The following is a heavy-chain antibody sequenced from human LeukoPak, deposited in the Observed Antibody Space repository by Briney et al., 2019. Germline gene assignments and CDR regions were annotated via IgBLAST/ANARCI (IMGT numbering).Heavy chain of an antibody. CDR1: GYTFTTYG. Sequence: ASVKVSCKASGYTFTTYGLSWVRQAPGQGLEWLGWISTYDDNIKYAQSLQGRLTLTIDTSTSTAYMELRSLRSDDTAVYYCARSFPIAMVRGVISGLDPWGQGTLVTVSS. D-gene: IGHD3-10*01. V-gene: IGHV1-18*01. CDR3: ARSFPIAMVRGVISGLDP. J-gene: IGHJ5*02. CDR2: ISTYDDNI.